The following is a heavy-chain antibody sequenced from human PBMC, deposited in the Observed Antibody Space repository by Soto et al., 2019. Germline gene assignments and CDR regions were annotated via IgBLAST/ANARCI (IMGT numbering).Heavy chain of an antibody. J-gene: IGHJ6*02. Sequence: GVSLRLSCAASGFTFSSYGMQWVLQAPGKGLEWVAVISYDGSNKYYADSVKGRFTISRDNSKNTLYLQMNSLRAEDTAVYYCAKADTIFGVVTVYYYYGMDVWGQGT. V-gene: IGHV3-30*18. D-gene: IGHD3-3*01. CDR3: AKADTIFGVVTVYYYYGMDV. CDR1: GFTFSSYG. CDR2: ISYDGSNK.